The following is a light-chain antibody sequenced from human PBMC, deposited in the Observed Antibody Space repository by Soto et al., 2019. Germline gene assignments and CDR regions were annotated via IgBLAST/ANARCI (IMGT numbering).Light chain of an antibody. CDR2: EAS. Sequence: DIQMTQSPSTLSASVGDRVTITCRASQSISDSLAWYQQKPGKAPKLLIYEASNLKSGVPSRFSGSGSGTEYTLTISSLQPDDFASYNCQQYNGYWTFGQGTKVEIK. CDR1: QSISDS. V-gene: IGKV1-5*03. CDR3: QQYNGYWT. J-gene: IGKJ1*01.